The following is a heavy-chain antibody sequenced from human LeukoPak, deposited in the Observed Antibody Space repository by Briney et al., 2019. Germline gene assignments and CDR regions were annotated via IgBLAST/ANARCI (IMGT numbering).Heavy chain of an antibody. V-gene: IGHV3-23*01. CDR2: IYPSGDST. J-gene: IGHJ6*04. CDR3: VKGRMVRGVTYYYYGMDG. D-gene: IGHD3-10*01. CDR1: GFTFSTNS. Sequence: PGGSLRLSCAASGFTFSTNSMTWVRQGPGKGLEWVSSIYPSGDSTFYADSVKGRFTISRDNTKNTLYLEVSSLRAEDTAVYYCVKGRMVRGVTYYYYGMDGWGKGTTVTVSS.